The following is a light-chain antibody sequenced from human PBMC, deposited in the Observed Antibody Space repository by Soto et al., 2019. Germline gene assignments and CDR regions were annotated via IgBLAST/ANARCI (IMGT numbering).Light chain of an antibody. V-gene: IGLV2-23*01. CDR3: CSYPGSSTLNWV. Sequence: QSVLTQPASVSGSPGQSITISCTGTSSDVGSYNLVSWYQQHPGKAPKLMIYEGSKRPSGVSNRFSGSKSGNTASLTISGLQAEDEADYYCCSYPGSSTLNWVFGGGTKVTVL. CDR1: SSDVGSYNL. J-gene: IGLJ3*02. CDR2: EGS.